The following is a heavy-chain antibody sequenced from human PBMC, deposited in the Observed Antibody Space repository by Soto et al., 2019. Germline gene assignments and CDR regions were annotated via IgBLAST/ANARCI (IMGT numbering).Heavy chain of an antibody. CDR2: ISSNGGST. CDR3: VKDHMDVLTGYYPYYYYGMDV. V-gene: IGHV3-64D*08. J-gene: IGHJ6*02. D-gene: IGHD3-9*01. CDR1: GFTFSSYA. Sequence: PGGSLRLSCSASGFTFSSYAMHWVRQAPGKGLEYVSAISSNGGSTYYADSVKGRFTISRDNSKNTLYLQMSSLRAEDTAVYYCVKDHMDVLTGYYPYYYYGMDVWGQGTTVTVSS.